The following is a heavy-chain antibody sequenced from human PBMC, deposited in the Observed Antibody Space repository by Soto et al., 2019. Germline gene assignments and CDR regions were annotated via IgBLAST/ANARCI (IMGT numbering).Heavy chain of an antibody. Sequence: VGSLRLSCAASGFTFQKYAMMWVRQAPGKGLERVSGISGSGSSTDYADSVKGRFTVSRDNSKSMLFLQMSSLRAEDTAVYYCAKRFCSKTSCYTLSVNNAVDVWGQGTTVTVSS. CDR3: AKRFCSKTSCYTLSVNNAVDV. V-gene: IGHV3-23*01. CDR2: ISGSGSST. CDR1: GFTFQKYA. D-gene: IGHD2-2*01. J-gene: IGHJ6*02.